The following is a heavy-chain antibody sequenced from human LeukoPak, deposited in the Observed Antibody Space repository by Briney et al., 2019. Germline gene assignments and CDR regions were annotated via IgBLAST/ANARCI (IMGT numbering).Heavy chain of an antibody. D-gene: IGHD2-2*02. Sequence: GASVKVSCKASGYTFTSYYMHWVRQAPGQGLEWMGLINPSGGSTSYAQEFQGRVTMTRDMSTSTVYMELSSLRSEDTAVYYCARVAAEVVGVPGAIGFGWLRRDYYYMDVWGKGTTVIVSS. J-gene: IGHJ6*03. CDR1: GYTFTSYY. V-gene: IGHV1-46*01. CDR2: INPSGGST. CDR3: ARVAAEVVGVPGAIGFGWLRRDYYYMDV.